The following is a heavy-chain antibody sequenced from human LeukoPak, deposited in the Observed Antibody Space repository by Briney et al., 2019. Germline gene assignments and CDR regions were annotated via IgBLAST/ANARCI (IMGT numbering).Heavy chain of an antibody. V-gene: IGHV3-23*01. D-gene: IGHD2-2*01. J-gene: IGHJ4*02. Sequence: GGSLRLSCAASGFTFSSYAMSWVRQDPGKGLEWVSAISGSGGSTYYADSVKGRFTISRDNSKNTLYLQMNSLRAEDTAVYYCAKGSRYCSSTSCYFYGFDYWGQGTLVTVSS. CDR3: AKGSRYCSSTSCYFYGFDY. CDR1: GFTFSSYA. CDR2: ISGSGGST.